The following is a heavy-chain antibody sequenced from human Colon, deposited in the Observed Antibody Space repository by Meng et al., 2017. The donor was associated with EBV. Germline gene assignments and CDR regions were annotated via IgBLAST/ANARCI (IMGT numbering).Heavy chain of an antibody. CDR1: GGSIRNDQW. V-gene: IGHV4-31*11. D-gene: IGHD4-17*01. CDR3: ASLYGDSSVWYLDL. J-gene: IGHJ2*01. CDR2: IYYSGST. Sequence: QVQLQESGPGLVTPSGTLSLTCDVSGGSIRNDQWWSWIRQHPGKGLEYIGYIYYSGSTYYNPSLKSRVIISVDTSKNQFSLRLNSVTAADTAVYYCASLYGDSSVWYLDLWGRGTLVTVS.